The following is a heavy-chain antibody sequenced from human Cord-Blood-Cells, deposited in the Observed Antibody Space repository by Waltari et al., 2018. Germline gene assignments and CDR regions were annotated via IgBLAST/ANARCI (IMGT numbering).Heavy chain of an antibody. J-gene: IGHJ6*02. CDR1: GFTFSSYA. CDR3: ARDSRSGGMDV. V-gene: IGHV3-30-3*01. CDR2: ISYEGSNK. Sequence: QVQLVESGGGVVQPGRSLRLSCAASGFTFSSYAMHWVRKAPGKGLEWVAVISYEGSNKYYADSVKGRFTISRDNSKNTLYLQMNSLRAEDTAVYYCARDSRSGGMDVWGQGTTVTVSS.